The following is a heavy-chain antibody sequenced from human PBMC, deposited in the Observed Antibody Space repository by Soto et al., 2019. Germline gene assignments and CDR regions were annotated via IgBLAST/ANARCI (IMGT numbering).Heavy chain of an antibody. CDR2: IYYSGST. Sequence: SETLSLTCTVSGGSISSSSYYWGWIRQPPGKGLEWIGSIYYSGSTYYNPSLKSRVTISVDTSKNQFSLKLSSVTAADTAVYYCARRGSGSYSDYWGQGTLVT. D-gene: IGHD3-10*01. CDR1: GGSISSSSYY. V-gene: IGHV4-39*01. J-gene: IGHJ4*02. CDR3: ARRGSGSYSDY.